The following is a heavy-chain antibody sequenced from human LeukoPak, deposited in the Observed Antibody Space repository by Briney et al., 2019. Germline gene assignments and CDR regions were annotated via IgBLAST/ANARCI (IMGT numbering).Heavy chain of an antibody. Sequence: GSLRLSCAASGFTFSSYSMNWVRQPPGKGLEWIGYIYYSGSTNYNPSLKSRVTISVDTSKNQFSLKLSSVTAADTAVYYCARSSYGGNSADYWGQGTLVTVSS. J-gene: IGHJ4*02. V-gene: IGHV4-59*01. CDR1: GFTFSSYS. CDR2: IYYSGST. CDR3: ARSSYGGNSADY. D-gene: IGHD4-23*01.